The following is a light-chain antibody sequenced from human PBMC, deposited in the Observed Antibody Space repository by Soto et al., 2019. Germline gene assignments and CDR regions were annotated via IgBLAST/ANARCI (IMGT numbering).Light chain of an antibody. Sequence: QSALTQPASVSGSPGQSITISCTGTSSDVGGYNYVSWYQQHPGKAPKIMIYDVSNRPSGVSNLFSGSKSGNTASLTISGLQAEDEADYYCSSYTSSGVVFGGGTQLTFL. J-gene: IGLJ2*01. CDR3: SSYTSSGVV. V-gene: IGLV2-14*01. CDR1: SSDVGGYNY. CDR2: DVS.